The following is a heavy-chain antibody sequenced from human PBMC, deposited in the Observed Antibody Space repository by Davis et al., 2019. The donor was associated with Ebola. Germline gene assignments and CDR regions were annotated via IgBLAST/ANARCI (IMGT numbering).Heavy chain of an antibody. Sequence: GESLKISCAASGFTFSDYYMSWIRQAPGKGLEWVSFISGSATTVSYADSVRGRFTISRDNAKNSLYLQMHSLRADDTAVYYCAKTVGWLQQTGEEYFQNWGQGTLFTVSS. CDR2: ISGSATTV. J-gene: IGHJ1*01. V-gene: IGHV3-11*01. CDR1: GFTFSDYY. D-gene: IGHD5-24*01. CDR3: AKTVGWLQQTGEEYFQN.